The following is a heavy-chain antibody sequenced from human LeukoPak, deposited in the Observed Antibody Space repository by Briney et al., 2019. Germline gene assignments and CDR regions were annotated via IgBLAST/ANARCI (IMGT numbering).Heavy chain of an antibody. D-gene: IGHD5-18*01. CDR2: ISSSSSYI. J-gene: IGHJ3*02. V-gene: IGHV3-21*01. CDR3: ARLPPDAFDI. CDR1: GFTFSSYS. Sequence: GGSLRLSCAASGFTFSSYSMNWVRQAPGKGLEWVSSISSSSSYIYYADSVKGRFTISRDNAKKSLYLQMNSLRAEDTAVYYCARLPPDAFDIWGQGTMVTVSS.